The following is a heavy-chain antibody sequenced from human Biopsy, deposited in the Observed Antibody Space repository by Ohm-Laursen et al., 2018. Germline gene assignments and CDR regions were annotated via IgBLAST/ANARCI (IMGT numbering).Heavy chain of an antibody. Sequence: GTLSFTCPVSGGPIDSYYWSWIRQPPGKALEWIGYIYFTGRTSYNPSLKSRVTMSVNTSKKQFSLRLRSATAADTAVYYCASAGYNPDWNFDLWGRGTRVTVSS. D-gene: IGHD5-24*01. V-gene: IGHV4-59*12. CDR2: IYFTGRT. J-gene: IGHJ2*01. CDR1: GGPIDSYY. CDR3: ASAGYNPDWNFDL.